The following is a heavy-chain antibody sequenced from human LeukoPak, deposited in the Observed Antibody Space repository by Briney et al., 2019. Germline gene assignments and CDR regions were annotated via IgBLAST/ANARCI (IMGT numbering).Heavy chain of an antibody. CDR2: INPNSGGT. CDR3: ARVGVGAMIGVVGDAFDI. V-gene: IGHV1-2*02. D-gene: IGHD3-22*01. CDR1: GFTFTGYY. Sequence: ASVKVSCKASGFTFTGYYMHWVRQAPGQGLEWMGWINPNSGGTNYAQKFQGRVTMTRDTSISTAYMELSRLRSDDTAVYYCARVGVGAMIGVVGDAFDIWGQGTMVTVSS. J-gene: IGHJ3*02.